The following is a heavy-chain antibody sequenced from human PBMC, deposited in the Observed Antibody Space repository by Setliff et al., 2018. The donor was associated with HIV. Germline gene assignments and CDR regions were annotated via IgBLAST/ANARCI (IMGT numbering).Heavy chain of an antibody. CDR1: GGSISGFY. CDR3: ARGGSYDTFDY. D-gene: IGHD3-22*01. Sequence: SETLSLTCTVSGGSISGFYWNWIRQSAGKGLQWIGRIYDSGSTKYNPSLKSRVTMSLDTSKNQFSLNLASVTAADTAVYYCARGGSYDTFDYWGQGTLVTVSS. CDR2: IYDSGST. J-gene: IGHJ4*02. V-gene: IGHV4-4*07.